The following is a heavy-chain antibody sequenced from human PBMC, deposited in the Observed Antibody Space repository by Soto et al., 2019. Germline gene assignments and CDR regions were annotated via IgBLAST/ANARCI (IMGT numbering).Heavy chain of an antibody. D-gene: IGHD2-21*01. CDR2: IWYDGSVK. V-gene: IGHV3-33*01. CDR3: ARADCGGQCPCDY. Sequence: HPGGSLRLSCAASGFTFGTYGMHWVRQAPGKGLEWVAGIWYDGSVKTYADSVKGRFGISRDNSQNTVYLQMNTLRGEDTAVYYCARADCGGQCPCDYWGQGTLVTVSS. J-gene: IGHJ4*02. CDR1: GFTFGTYG.